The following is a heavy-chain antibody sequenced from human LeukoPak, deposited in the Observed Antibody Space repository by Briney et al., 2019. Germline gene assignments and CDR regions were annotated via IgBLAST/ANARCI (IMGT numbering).Heavy chain of an antibody. D-gene: IGHD1-26*01. Sequence: AXVKVSCKCSGYTFISYYMQWVGQAPGQGGERMGWINPNNGGKKNAQKIQGRVTMIRETEISTAYMEVDRLRVDDTAVYYCARDSREVPDYWGQGTLVTVSS. J-gene: IGHJ4*02. CDR1: GYTFISYY. CDR3: ARDSREVPDY. CDR2: INPNNGGK. V-gene: IGHV1-2*02.